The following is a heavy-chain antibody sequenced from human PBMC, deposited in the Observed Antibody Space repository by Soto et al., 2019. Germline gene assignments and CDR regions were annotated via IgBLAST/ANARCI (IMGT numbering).Heavy chain of an antibody. CDR3: ARDRDSGYGTNLFDY. CDR1: GFTFSSYG. J-gene: IGHJ4*02. D-gene: IGHD5-12*01. Sequence: PGGSLRLSCAASGFTFSSYGMHWVRQAPGKGLEWVAVIWYDGSNKYYADSVKGRFTISRDNSKNTLYLQMNSLRAEDTAVYYCARDRDSGYGTNLFDYWGQGTLVTVSS. V-gene: IGHV3-33*01. CDR2: IWYDGSNK.